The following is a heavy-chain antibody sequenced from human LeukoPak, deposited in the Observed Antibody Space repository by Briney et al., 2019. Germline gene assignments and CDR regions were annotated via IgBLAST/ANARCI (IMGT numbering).Heavy chain of an antibody. CDR3: ARSRGYSYGTTFLDY. V-gene: IGHV4-59*08. CDR1: GGSISTYY. J-gene: IGHJ4*02. Sequence: SETLSLTCTVSGGSISTYYWSWIRQPPGKGLEWVGYIYYSGSINYNPSLKSRVTISVDTSKNQFSLKLSSVTAADTAVYYCARSRGYSYGTTFLDYWGQGTLVTVSS. CDR2: IYYSGSI. D-gene: IGHD5-18*01.